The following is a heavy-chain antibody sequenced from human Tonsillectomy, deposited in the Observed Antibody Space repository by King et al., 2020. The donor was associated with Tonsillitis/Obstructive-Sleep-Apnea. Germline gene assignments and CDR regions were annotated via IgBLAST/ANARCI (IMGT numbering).Heavy chain of an antibody. J-gene: IGHJ6*03. CDR3: ARDRSVVVAAQRWNYYYYMDV. Sequence: QLVQSGAEVKKPGASVKVSCKASGYTFTSYYMHWVRQAPGQGLEWMGIINPSGGSTSYAPKFQGRVTMTRDTSTSTVYMGLSSLRSEDTAVYYCARDRSVVVAAQRWNYYYYMDVWGKGTTVTVSS. CDR2: INPSGGST. CDR1: GYTFTSYY. V-gene: IGHV1-46*01. D-gene: IGHD2-15*01.